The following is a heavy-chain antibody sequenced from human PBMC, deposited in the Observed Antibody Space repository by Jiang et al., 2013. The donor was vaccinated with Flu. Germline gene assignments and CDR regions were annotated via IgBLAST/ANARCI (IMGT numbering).Heavy chain of an antibody. V-gene: IGHV6-1*01. CDR3: ARDGEAEYSLGYALFHH. D-gene: IGHD6-6*01. CDR2: TYYRSTWFN. CDR1: GDSVSSNSVA. Sequence: QTLSLTCAISGDSVSSNSVAWSWIRQSPSRGLEWLGRTYYRSTWFNNYAVFVKSRITINADTSKNQFSLHLNSVTSEDTAVYYCARDGEAEYSLGYALFHHWGQGTPVTV. J-gene: IGHJ4*02.